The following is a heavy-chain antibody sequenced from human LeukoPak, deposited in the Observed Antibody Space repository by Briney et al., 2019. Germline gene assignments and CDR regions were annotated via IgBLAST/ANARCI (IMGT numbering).Heavy chain of an antibody. J-gene: IGHJ3*02. CDR3: AREFYHSFTGYLRAFHI. CDR1: GGSISSYY. D-gene: IGHD3-9*01. CDR2: IYYSGST. V-gene: IGHV4-59*12. Sequence: PSETLSLTCTVSGGSISSYYWSWIRQPPGKGLEWIGYIYYSGSTNYNPSLKSRVTISVDTSKNQFSLKLSSVTAADTAVYFCAREFYHSFTGYLRAFHIWGQGTMVTVSS.